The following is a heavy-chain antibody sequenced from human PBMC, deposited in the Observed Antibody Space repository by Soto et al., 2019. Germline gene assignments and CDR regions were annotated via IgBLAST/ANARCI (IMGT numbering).Heavy chain of an antibody. D-gene: IGHD2-15*01. CDR2: ISGNGGST. J-gene: IGHJ4*02. CDR3: AKEGWSDTPGYFDY. Sequence: EVQLLESGGGFVQPGGSLRLSCAASGFTFSRYAMSWVRQAPGKGLEWVSTISGNGGSTYYADSVKGRFTISRDSSKNKLYLQMSSPRAEDTALYYRAKEGWSDTPGYFDYWGQGTLVTVSS. V-gene: IGHV3-23*01. CDR1: GFTFSRYA.